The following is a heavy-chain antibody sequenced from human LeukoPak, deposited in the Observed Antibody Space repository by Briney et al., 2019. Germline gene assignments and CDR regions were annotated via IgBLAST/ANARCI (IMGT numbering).Heavy chain of an antibody. Sequence: TGGPLRLSCSASGFPFNTYAIHWVRQAPGKGLEYVAGISSNGDNTDFADSAKGRFTISRDNSKSTLFLQMNSLRAEDTAVYFCTRDSALLGVAFDLWGQGTVVTVSS. J-gene: IGHJ3*01. CDR1: GFPFNTYA. CDR2: ISSNGDNT. V-gene: IGHV3-64D*06. CDR3: TRDSALLGVAFDL. D-gene: IGHD2-15*01.